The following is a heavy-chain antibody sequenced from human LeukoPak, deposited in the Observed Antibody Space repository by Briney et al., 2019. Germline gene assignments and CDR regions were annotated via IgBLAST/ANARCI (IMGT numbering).Heavy chain of an antibody. Sequence: QTLSLTCAFSGDSVSSNSVAWIWITQSPSRGLEWLGRTYYRTKWYSDYGVPVRSRIIINPDTSKNHFYLQLNSVTPEDTAVYYCAGYGSAWYVDSWGQGTLVTVSS. CDR2: TYYRTKWYS. CDR1: GDSVSSNSVA. CDR3: AGYGSAWYVDS. V-gene: IGHV6-1*01. J-gene: IGHJ4*02. D-gene: IGHD6-19*01.